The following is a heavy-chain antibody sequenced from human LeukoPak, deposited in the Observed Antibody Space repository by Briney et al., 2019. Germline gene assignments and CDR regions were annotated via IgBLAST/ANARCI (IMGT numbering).Heavy chain of an antibody. J-gene: IGHJ5*02. CDR3: ARQPRDYYGSGVNWFDP. V-gene: IGHV5-51*01. CDR2: IYPGDSDT. CDR1: GYSFTSYW. D-gene: IGHD3-10*01. Sequence: HGESLKISCKGSGYSFTSYWIGWVRQMPGKGLEWMGIIYPGDSDTGYSPSFQGQVIISADKSISTAYLQWSSLKASDTAMYYCARQPRDYYGSGVNWFDPWGQGTLVTVSS.